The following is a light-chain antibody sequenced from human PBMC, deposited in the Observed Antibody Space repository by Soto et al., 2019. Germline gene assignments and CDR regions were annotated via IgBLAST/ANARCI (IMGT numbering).Light chain of an antibody. Sequence: AIQVTQSPSSLSASVGDRVTIACRASQGIRNDLGWYQQKPGKAPKLLIYAASSLQSGVPSRFSGSGSGTDFTLTIINVQPEDCGTYYCQQSYTSQQTFGQGTKVDI. CDR1: QGIRND. J-gene: IGKJ2*01. CDR3: QQSYTSQQT. V-gene: IGKV1-6*01. CDR2: AAS.